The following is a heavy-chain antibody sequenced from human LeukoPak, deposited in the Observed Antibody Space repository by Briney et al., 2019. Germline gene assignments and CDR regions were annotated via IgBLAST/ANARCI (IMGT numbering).Heavy chain of an antibody. D-gene: IGHD6-13*01. CDR3: ARGAAAGKGDAFDI. J-gene: IGHJ3*02. V-gene: IGHV4-34*01. CDR2: INHSGST. Sequence: SETLSLTCAVYGGSFSGYYWSWIRQPPGKGLEWIGEINHSGSTNYNPSLKSRVTISVDTSKNQFSLKLSSVTAADTAVYYCARGAAAGKGDAFDIWGQGTMVTVSS. CDR1: GGSFSGYY.